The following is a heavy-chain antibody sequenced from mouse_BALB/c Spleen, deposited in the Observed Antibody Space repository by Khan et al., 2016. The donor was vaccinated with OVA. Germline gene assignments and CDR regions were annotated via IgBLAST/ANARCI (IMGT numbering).Heavy chain of an antibody. V-gene: IGHV1-4*01. D-gene: IGHD2-14*01. CDR2: INPSNDYT. Sequence: QVQLQQSGAELARPGASMKMSCKASGYTFTSYTIHWVRQRPGQAPEWIGHINPSNDYTNYNQNFKDKATLIVDKSSSTAYMHLSSMTSEESAVYYCVRVGAYHRSDGWCAYWGQGTLVTVAA. CDR1: GYTFTSYT. J-gene: IGHJ3*01. CDR3: VRVGAYHRSDGWCAY.